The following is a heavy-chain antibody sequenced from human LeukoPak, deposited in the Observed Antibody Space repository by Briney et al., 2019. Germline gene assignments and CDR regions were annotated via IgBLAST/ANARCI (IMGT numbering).Heavy chain of an antibody. CDR1: GFTFSSYS. J-gene: IGHJ4*02. CDR2: ISSSSSTI. D-gene: IGHD6-19*01. V-gene: IGHV3-48*01. Sequence: SGGSLRLSCAASGFTFSSYSMNWVRQTPGKGLEWVSYISSSSSTIYYADSVKGRFTISRGNARDSLYLQMNSLRAEDTALYYCARYNSGWDYWGQGTLVTVSS. CDR3: ARYNSGWDY.